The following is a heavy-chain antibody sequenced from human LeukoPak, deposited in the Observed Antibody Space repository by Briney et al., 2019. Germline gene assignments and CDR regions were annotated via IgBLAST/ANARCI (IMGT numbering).Heavy chain of an antibody. Sequence: GGSLRLSCAASGFTFTSYGMHWVRQAPGKGLECVAFIRYDGNNKYYADSVKGRFTISRDKAKNSLYLQMNSLRAEDTALYYCARDGGSSGSYPYWGQGILVTVSS. D-gene: IGHD1-26*01. V-gene: IGHV3-30*02. CDR1: GFTFTSYG. CDR2: IRYDGNNK. CDR3: ARDGGSSGSYPY. J-gene: IGHJ4*02.